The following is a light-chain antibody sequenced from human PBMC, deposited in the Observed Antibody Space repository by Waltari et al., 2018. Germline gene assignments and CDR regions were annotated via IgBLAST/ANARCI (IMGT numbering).Light chain of an antibody. CDR1: SPNIGNNY. CDR2: DNH. V-gene: IGLV1-51*01. Sequence: QSVLTQTPSVSAAPGQKVTISCSGSSPNIGNNYVSWYQQLPGTAPKLLIYDNHKRSSGIPDRFSGSKSGASATLDITGLQTGDEADYYCGTWDSSLRGVFGTGTKVTVL. J-gene: IGLJ1*01. CDR3: GTWDSSLRGV.